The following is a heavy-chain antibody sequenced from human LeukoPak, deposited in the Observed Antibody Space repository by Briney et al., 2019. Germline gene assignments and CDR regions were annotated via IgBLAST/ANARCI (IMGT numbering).Heavy chain of an antibody. CDR3: ASDGYTSGWLGTFDY. D-gene: IGHD6-19*01. Sequence: GGSLRLSCAASGFTFSSYEMNWVRQVPGKGLEWVSYISSSGSTIYYADSVKGRFTISRDNAKSSLFLQINSLRAEDTAVYYCASDGYTSGWLGTFDYWGQGTLVTVSS. V-gene: IGHV3-48*03. CDR1: GFTFSSYE. CDR2: ISSSGSTI. J-gene: IGHJ4*02.